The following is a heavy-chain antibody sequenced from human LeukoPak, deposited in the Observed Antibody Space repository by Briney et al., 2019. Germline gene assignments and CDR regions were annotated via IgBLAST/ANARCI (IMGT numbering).Heavy chain of an antibody. CDR1: VGTFSSYA. V-gene: IGHV1-69*04. J-gene: IGHJ4*02. D-gene: IGHD6-19*01. CDR2: IIPILGIA. CDR3: ARASRIAVAGTSFDY. Sequence: ASVKVSCKASVGTFSSYAISWVRQAPGQGLEWMGRIIPILGIANYAHKFQGRVTITADKSTSTAYMELSSLRSEDTAVYYCARASRIAVAGTSFDYWGQGTLVTVSS.